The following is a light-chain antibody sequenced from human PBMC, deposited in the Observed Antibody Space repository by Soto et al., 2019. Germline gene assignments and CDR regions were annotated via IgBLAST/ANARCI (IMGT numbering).Light chain of an antibody. CDR2: EVT. J-gene: IGLJ1*01. CDR3: NSHTSGDFRV. CDR1: NSDIGRYDH. Sequence: QSALTQPASVSGSPGQSITISCTGSNSDIGRYDHVSWYQHHPGRAPKLLISEVTKRPSGISDRFSGSKSGYTASLTISGLQAEDEADSYCNSHTSGDFRVFGTETKLTVL. V-gene: IGLV2-14*01.